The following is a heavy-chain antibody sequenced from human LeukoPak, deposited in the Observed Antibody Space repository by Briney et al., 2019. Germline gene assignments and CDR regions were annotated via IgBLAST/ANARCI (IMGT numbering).Heavy chain of an antibody. V-gene: IGHV4-59*11. CDR3: ARAYDSNGDSSYYFDS. D-gene: IGHD3-22*01. Sequence: SETLSLTCAVSDDSFSSHYWTWIRQPPGKGLEWIGYISYIGRTNYNPSLKSRVTISIDTSKNQFSLKLTSVTAADTAVYYCARAYDSNGDSSYYFDSWGQGTLVTVSS. CDR2: ISYIGRT. J-gene: IGHJ4*02. CDR1: DDSFSSHY.